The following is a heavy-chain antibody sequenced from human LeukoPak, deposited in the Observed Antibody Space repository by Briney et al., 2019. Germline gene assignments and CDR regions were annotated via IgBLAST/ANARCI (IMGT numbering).Heavy chain of an antibody. CDR2: IYHSGST. Sequence: SETLSLTCTVSGGSISSSSYYWGWIRQPPGKGLEWIGSIYHSGSTYYNPSLKSRVTISVDTSKNQFSLKLNSVIAADTAVYYCARQSSSGYYFYWGQGTLVTVSS. V-gene: IGHV4-39*01. J-gene: IGHJ4*02. CDR1: GGSISSSSYY. D-gene: IGHD3-22*01. CDR3: ARQSSSGYYFY.